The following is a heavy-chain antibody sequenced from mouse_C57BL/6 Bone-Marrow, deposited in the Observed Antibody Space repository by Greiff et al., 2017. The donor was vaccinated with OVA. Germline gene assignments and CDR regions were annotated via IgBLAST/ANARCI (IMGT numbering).Heavy chain of an antibody. D-gene: IGHD2-1*01. CDR3: TSYGNFDY. V-gene: IGHV14-4*01. J-gene: IGHJ2*01. CDR2: IDPENGDT. CDR1: GFNIKDDY. Sequence: VQLQQSGAELVRPGASVKLSCTASGFNIKDDYMHWVKQRPEQGLEWIGWIDPENGDTEYASKFQGKATITADTSSNTAYLQLSSLTSEDTAVYYCTSYGNFDYWGQGTTLTGSS.